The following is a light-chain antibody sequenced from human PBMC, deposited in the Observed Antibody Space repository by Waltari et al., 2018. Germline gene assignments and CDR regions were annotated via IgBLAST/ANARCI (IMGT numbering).Light chain of an antibody. J-gene: IGLJ1*01. Sequence: SYVLTQPPSVSVAPGQTARISCDGHNIGRKNVPWYQQKPGQAPVLVVYDDGDRPSGIPERFSGSNSGNTATLTISRVDAGDEADYYCQVWDSGSDHYVFGTVTKVTVL. CDR1: NIGRKN. V-gene: IGLV3-21*02. CDR2: DDG. CDR3: QVWDSGSDHYV.